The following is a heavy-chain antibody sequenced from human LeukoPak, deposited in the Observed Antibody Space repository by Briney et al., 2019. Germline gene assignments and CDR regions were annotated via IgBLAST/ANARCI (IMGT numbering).Heavy chain of an antibody. CDR2: ISGSGGST. J-gene: IGHJ4*02. V-gene: IGHV3-23*01. Sequence: PGGSLRLSCAASGFTFSSYAMSWVRQAPGKALEWVSAISGSGGSTYYADSVKGRLTISRDNSKNTLYLQMNSLRAEDTAVYYCAKDQGGVLRFLEWLPSDFDYWGQGTLVTVSS. CDR3: AKDQGGVLRFLEWLPSDFDY. CDR1: GFTFSSYA. D-gene: IGHD3-3*01.